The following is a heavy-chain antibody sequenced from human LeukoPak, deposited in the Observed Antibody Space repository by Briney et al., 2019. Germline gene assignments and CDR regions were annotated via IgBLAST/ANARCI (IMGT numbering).Heavy chain of an antibody. Sequence: SETLSLTCAVYGGSFRGYFWSWIRQPPGKGLEWIWEITHSGSTNYNPSLKSRVTISVDTSKNQFSLNLSSVTAADTAVYYCARGPLCSSTTCPTMYFNYWGQGTLVTVSS. J-gene: IGHJ4*02. CDR3: ARGPLCSSTTCPTMYFNY. D-gene: IGHD2-2*01. CDR2: ITHSGST. V-gene: IGHV4-34*01. CDR1: GGSFRGYF.